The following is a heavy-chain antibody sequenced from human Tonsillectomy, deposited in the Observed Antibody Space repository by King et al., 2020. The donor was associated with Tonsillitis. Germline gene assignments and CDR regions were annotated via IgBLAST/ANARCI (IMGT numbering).Heavy chain of an antibody. D-gene: IGHD2-21*01. CDR3: ARGGESPHYGLDV. CDR2: IVPMFGTT. CDR1: GGTFSSYA. Sequence: VQLVESGAEVKRPGSSVKVSCKASGGTFSSYAISWVRQAPGQGLEWMGGIVPMFGTTHNAQKFQGRVTITADESTNTAYMELSSLRSEDTAVYYCARGGESPHYGLDVWGQGTTVTVSS. J-gene: IGHJ6*02. V-gene: IGHV1-69*01.